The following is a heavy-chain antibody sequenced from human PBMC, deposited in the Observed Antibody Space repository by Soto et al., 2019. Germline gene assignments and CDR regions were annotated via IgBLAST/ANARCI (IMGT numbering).Heavy chain of an antibody. V-gene: IGHV3-33*01. CDR2: IWFDGTKK. CDR3: ARDLYSSTRSPGWFDP. Sequence: QVQLVESGGGVVQPGGSLRLSCVASGFTFNDYAMHWVRQAPGKGLEWVAIIWFDGTKKFYVDSVKGRFTISRDVSKHTIYLQMDSLGAGDTAVYYCARDLYSSTRSPGWFDPWGQGTLVTVSS. D-gene: IGHD6-13*01. CDR1: GFTFNDYA. J-gene: IGHJ5*02.